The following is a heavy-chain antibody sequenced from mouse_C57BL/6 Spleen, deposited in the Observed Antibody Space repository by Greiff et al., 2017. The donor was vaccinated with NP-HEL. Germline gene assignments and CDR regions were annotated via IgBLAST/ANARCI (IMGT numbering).Heavy chain of an antibody. Sequence: SGGDLVKPGGSLKLSCAASGFTFSSYGMSWVRQTPDKRLEWVATISSGGSYTYYPDSVKGRFTISRDNAKNTLYLQMSSLKSEDTAMYYCARPYYGSSPWFAYWGQGTLVTVSA. CDR2: ISSGGSYT. J-gene: IGHJ3*01. CDR1: GFTFSSYG. CDR3: ARPYYGSSPWFAY. D-gene: IGHD1-1*01. V-gene: IGHV5-6*01.